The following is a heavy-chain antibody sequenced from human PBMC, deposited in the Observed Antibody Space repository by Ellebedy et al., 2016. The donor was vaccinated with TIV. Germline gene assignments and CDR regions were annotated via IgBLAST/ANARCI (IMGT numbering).Heavy chain of an antibody. Sequence: GESLKISCAASGFTFSNAWMNWVRQAPGKGLEWVGRIKSKTDGGAADYAAPAKGRFTISRDDSKNTLYLQMNSLKTEDTAVYFCTTAYRYNYDSVWGQGTLVTVSS. D-gene: IGHD5-18*01. CDR2: IKSKTDGGAA. CDR3: TTAYRYNYDSV. V-gene: IGHV3-15*01. CDR1: GFTFSNAW. J-gene: IGHJ4*02.